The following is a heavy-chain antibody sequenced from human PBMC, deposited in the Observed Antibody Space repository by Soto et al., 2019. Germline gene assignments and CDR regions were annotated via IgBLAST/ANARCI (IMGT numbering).Heavy chain of an antibody. D-gene: IGHD6-19*01. CDR1: GFTFSSYS. V-gene: IGHV3-48*01. CDR2: ISSSSSTI. CDR3: ARDRYSSGWYDLDY. J-gene: IGHJ4*02. Sequence: PGGSLRLSCAASGFTFSSYSMNWVRQAPGKGLEWVSYISSSSSTIYYADSVKGRFTISRDNAKNSLYLQMNSLRAEDTAVYYCARDRYSSGWYDLDYWGQGTLVTVSS.